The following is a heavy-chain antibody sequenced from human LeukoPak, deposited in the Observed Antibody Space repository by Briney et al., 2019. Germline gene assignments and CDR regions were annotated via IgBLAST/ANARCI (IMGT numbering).Heavy chain of an antibody. V-gene: IGHV3-48*03. CDR1: GFTFSSYE. Sequence: GGSLRLSCAASGFTFSSYEMNWVRQAPGKGLEWVSYISSSGSTIYYADSVKGRFTISRDNSKNTLYLQMGSLRAEDMAVYYCARATGYSRPVDYWGQGTLVTVSS. D-gene: IGHD6-13*01. J-gene: IGHJ4*02. CDR3: ARATGYSRPVDY. CDR2: ISSSGSTI.